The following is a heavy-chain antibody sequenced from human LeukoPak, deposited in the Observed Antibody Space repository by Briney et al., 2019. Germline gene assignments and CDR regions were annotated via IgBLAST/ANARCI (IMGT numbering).Heavy chain of an antibody. CDR3: ARVTGVSGTSFYAYDY. J-gene: IGHJ4*02. CDR1: GFTFSTYS. V-gene: IGHV3-48*04. Sequence: GGPLRLSCAASGFTFSTYSMNWVRQAPGKGLEWVSYISSTSYTMYSADSVKGRFTISRDNAKNSLYLQMNSLRAEDTAVYYCARVTGVSGTSFYAYDYWGQGTLVTVSS. D-gene: IGHD2-2*01. CDR2: ISSTSYTM.